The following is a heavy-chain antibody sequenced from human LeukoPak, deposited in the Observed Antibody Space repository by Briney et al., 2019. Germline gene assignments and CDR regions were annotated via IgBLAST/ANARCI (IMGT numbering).Heavy chain of an antibody. V-gene: IGHV5-51*01. CDR1: GYSFTSYW. CDR3: ARHGSMYYYDSSGYWYAFDI. J-gene: IGHJ3*02. CDR2: IYPGDSDT. Sequence: GESLKISCKGSGYSFTSYWIGWVRQMPGKGLEWMGIIYPGDSDTRYSPSFQGQVTISADKSISTAYLQWSSLKASDTAMYYCARHGSMYYYDSSGYWYAFDIWGQGTMVTVSS. D-gene: IGHD3-22*01.